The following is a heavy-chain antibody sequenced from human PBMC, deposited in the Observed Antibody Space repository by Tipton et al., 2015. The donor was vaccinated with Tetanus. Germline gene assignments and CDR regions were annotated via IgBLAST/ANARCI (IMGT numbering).Heavy chain of an antibody. Sequence: SLRLSCAASGFTVSSYQVTWVRQAPGKGLEWVSVIYSDGSTYYADSVKGRFTISRDNLKNTLSLQMNSLRAEDTAVYYCARGLGVDYWGQGTLVTVSS. J-gene: IGHJ4*02. CDR1: GFTVSSYQ. D-gene: IGHD7-27*01. CDR2: IYSDGST. V-gene: IGHV3-53*01. CDR3: ARGLGVDY.